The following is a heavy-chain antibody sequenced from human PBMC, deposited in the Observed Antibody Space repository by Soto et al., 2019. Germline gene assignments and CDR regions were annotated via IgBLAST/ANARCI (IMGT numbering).Heavy chain of an antibody. D-gene: IGHD3-9*01. CDR1: GGTFSSYA. Sequence: GASVKVSCKASGGTFSSYAISWVRQAPGQGLEWMGGIIPIFGTANYAQKFQGRVTITADESTSTAYMELSSLRSEDTAVYYCARERGSWGDRYFDWLHSTDYYYYYYGMDVWGQGTTVTVSS. CDR3: ARERGSWGDRYFDWLHSTDYYYYYYGMDV. V-gene: IGHV1-69*13. CDR2: IIPIFGTA. J-gene: IGHJ6*02.